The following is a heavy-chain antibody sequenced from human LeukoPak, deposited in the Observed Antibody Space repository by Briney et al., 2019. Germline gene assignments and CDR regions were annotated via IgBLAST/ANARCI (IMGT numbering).Heavy chain of an antibody. CDR3: ARARYSAMIIEY. V-gene: IGHV1-2*02. CDR1: GYTFTGYY. CDR2: INPNSGGT. D-gene: IGHD2-2*01. Sequence: ASVKVSCKASGYTFTGYYMHWVRQAPGQGLEWMGWINPNSGGTNYAQKFQGRVTMTRDTSISTAYVELSRLRSDDTAVYYCARARYSAMIIEYWGQGTLVTVSS. J-gene: IGHJ4*02.